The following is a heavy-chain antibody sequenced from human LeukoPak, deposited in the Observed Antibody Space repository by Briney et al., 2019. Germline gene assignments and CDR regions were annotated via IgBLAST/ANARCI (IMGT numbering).Heavy chain of an antibody. Sequence: PGGSLRLSCAASGFTFSSYAMSWVRQAPGKGLEWVSYISIGGRTQYYADSVKGRFTISRDNAKNSLYLQMNSLRAEDTSVYYCARDLSRYYNDYCGQGTLVTVSS. CDR1: GFTFSSYA. J-gene: IGHJ4*02. V-gene: IGHV3-48*03. CDR3: ARDLSRYYNDY. CDR2: ISIGGRTQ.